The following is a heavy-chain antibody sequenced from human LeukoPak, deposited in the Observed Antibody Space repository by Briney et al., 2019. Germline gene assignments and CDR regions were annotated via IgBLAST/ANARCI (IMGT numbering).Heavy chain of an antibody. Sequence: SETLSLTCTVSGGSISSYYWSWIRQPPGKGLEWIGYIYTSGSTNYNPSLKSRVTISVDTSKNQFSLKLSSVTAADTAVYYCARQSETYYDFWSGSYYYMGVWGKGTTVTVSS. CDR3: ARQSETYYDFWSGSYYYMGV. CDR2: IYTSGST. CDR1: GGSISSYY. J-gene: IGHJ6*03. D-gene: IGHD3-3*01. V-gene: IGHV4-4*09.